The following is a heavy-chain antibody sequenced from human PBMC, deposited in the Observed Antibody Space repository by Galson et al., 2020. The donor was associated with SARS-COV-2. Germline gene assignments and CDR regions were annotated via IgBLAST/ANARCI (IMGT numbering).Heavy chain of an antibody. CDR2: ISYNGENK. J-gene: IGHJ1*01. D-gene: IGHD2-8*01. V-gene: IGHV3-30*18. CDR3: ADEVSTFFQH. CDR1: GFTFSAYG. Sequence: GESLKISCAASGFTFSAYGMHWVRQAPGKGLEWVAVISYNGENKYYADSVEGRFTISRDDSKNTLYLQMNSLRADDTAVYYCADEVSTFFQHWGQGTLVTVSS.